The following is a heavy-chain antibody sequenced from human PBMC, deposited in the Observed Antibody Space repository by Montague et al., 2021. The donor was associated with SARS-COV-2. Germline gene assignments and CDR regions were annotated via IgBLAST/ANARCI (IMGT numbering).Heavy chain of an antibody. D-gene: IGHD6-13*01. CDR2: LYYTGST. V-gene: IGHV4-39*01. Sequence: SETLSLTCTVSGGSISSSSYYWGWIRQPPGKGLEWIGSLYYTGSTYYNPSLKSRVTISVDTSKNQFSLKLSSVTAADTAVYYCARDSSSWYYWFDPWGQGTLVTVS. CDR1: GGSISSSSYY. CDR3: ARDSSSWYYWFDP. J-gene: IGHJ5*02.